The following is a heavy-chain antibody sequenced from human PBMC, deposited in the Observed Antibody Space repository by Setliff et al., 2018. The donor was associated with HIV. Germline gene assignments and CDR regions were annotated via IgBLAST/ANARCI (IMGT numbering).Heavy chain of an antibody. CDR1: GDSISTDY. CDR2: IYTSGST. CDR3: ARRSPGGGYYMDV. D-gene: IGHD3-16*01. V-gene: IGHV4-4*07. Sequence: SETLSLTCTVSGDSISTDYWTWIRQPAGKGLEWIGRIYTSGSTNYNPSLKRRVTISLDTSKNQFSLNLSSVTAADTAVYYCARRSPGGGYYMDVWGKGTTVTVSS. J-gene: IGHJ6*03.